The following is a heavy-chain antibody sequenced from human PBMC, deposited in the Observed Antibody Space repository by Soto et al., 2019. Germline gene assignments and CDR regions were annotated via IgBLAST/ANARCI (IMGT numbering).Heavy chain of an antibody. CDR1: GFTVSSNY. CDR2: IYSGGST. D-gene: IGHD3-22*01. Sequence: PGGSLRLSCAASGFTVSSNYMSWVRQAPGKGLEWVSVIYSGGSTYYADSVKGRFTISRDNSKNTLYLQMNSLRAEDTAVYYCARRERRSDYYDSSGYYSPAGAFDIWGQGTMVTVSS. J-gene: IGHJ3*02. V-gene: IGHV3-53*01. CDR3: ARRERRSDYYDSSGYYSPAGAFDI.